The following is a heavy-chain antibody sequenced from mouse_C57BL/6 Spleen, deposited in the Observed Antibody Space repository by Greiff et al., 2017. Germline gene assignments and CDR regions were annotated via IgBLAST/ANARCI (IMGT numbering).Heavy chain of an antibody. D-gene: IGHD2-4*01. CDR1: GYAFSSSW. V-gene: IGHV1-82*01. CDR2: IYPGDGDT. Sequence: VKLQESGPELVKPGASVKISCKASGYAFSSSWMNWVKQRPGKGLEWIGRIYPGDGDTNYNGKFKGKATLTADKSSSTAYMQLSSLTSEDSAVYFCARQYDYDGGYAMDYWGQGTSVTVSS. CDR3: ARQYDYDGGYAMDY. J-gene: IGHJ4*01.